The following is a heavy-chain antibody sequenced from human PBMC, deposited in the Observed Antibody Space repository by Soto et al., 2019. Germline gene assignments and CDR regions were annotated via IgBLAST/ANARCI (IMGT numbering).Heavy chain of an antibody. J-gene: IGHJ4*02. CDR2: VYFRGRS. V-gene: IGHV4-39*01. CDR1: GGSVTNTSYY. CDR3: VSPGTTVLSQACFDY. Sequence: SATLSLTCTVSGGSVTNTSYYWGWIRQSPGKGLEWIGSVYFRGRSYSKSSVKSRVTRSFDTSKNQFSLNLNSVTASDTAVYFCVSPGTTVLSQACFDYWGPGALVTVSS. D-gene: IGHD4-17*01.